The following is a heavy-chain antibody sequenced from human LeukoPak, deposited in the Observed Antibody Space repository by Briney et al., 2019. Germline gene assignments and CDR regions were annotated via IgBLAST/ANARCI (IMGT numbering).Heavy chain of an antibody. Sequence: GASVKVSCKASGYTFRQYSISWVRQAPGKGLEWMGWVSPSHTTRVYAQRFQGRVTMTADTNTNTVSMELRSLRSDDTAVYFCARDYILPLETDNGDGFAIWGQGTVVSVSS. CDR1: GYTFRQYS. CDR2: VSPSHTTR. J-gene: IGHJ3*02. CDR3: ARDYILPLETDNGDGFAI. D-gene: IGHD3-3*02. V-gene: IGHV1-18*01.